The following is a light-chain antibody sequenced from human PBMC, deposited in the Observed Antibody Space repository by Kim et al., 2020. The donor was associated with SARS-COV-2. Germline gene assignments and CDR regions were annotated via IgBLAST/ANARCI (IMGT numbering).Light chain of an antibody. CDR3: HQYDAYAWT. CDR1: QAISHY. CDR2: GAS. Sequence: ASVGDRVTITCRASQAISHYLAWYQQKPGKAPKLLIYGASVLETGVPSRFRGRGSGTDFTLTISSLQPDDFATYYCHQYDAYAWTFGQGTKVDIK. J-gene: IGKJ1*01. V-gene: IGKV1-5*01.